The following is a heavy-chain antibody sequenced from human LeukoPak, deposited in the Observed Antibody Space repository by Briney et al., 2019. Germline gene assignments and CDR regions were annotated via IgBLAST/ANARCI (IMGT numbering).Heavy chain of an antibody. CDR1: GGSISTSNYY. D-gene: IGHD4-17*01. CDR2: IFYSGST. J-gene: IGHJ4*02. Sequence: SETLSLTCTVSGGSISTSNYYWGWIRQPPGKDLEWIGNIFYSGSTYYSPSLKSRVTISLDTSRNQFSLKLSSVTAADTAVYYCARLSTVTTSFDYWGQGTPVTVSS. V-gene: IGHV4-39*07. CDR3: ARLSTVTTSFDY.